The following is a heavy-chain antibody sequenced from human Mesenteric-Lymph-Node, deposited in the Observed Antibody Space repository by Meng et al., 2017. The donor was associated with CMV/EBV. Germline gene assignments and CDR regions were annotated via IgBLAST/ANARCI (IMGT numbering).Heavy chain of an antibody. J-gene: IGHJ6*02. CDR2: ISYDGSNK. CDR3: ARSFIVATIFGKDYYYGMDV. V-gene: IGHV3-30*04. D-gene: IGHD5-12*01. Sequence: GESLKISCAASGFTFSSYAMHWVRQAPGKGLEWVAVISYDGSNKYYADSMKGRFTISRDNSKNTLYLQMNSLRAEDTAVYYCARSFIVATIFGKDYYYGMDVWGQGTTVTVSS. CDR1: GFTFSSYA.